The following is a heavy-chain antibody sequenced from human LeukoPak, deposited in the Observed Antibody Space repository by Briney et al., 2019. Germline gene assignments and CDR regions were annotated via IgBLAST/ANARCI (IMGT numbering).Heavy chain of an antibody. V-gene: IGHV3-23*01. D-gene: IGHD3-22*01. J-gene: IGHJ4*02. CDR2: ISGSGGST. CDR3: AKGPMIVVSCFDY. Sequence: GGSLRLSCAASGFTFSSYAMSWVRQAPGKGPEWVSAISGSGGSTYYADSVKGRFTISRDNSKNTLYLQMNSLRAEDTAVYYCAKGPMIVVSCFDYWGQGTLVTVSS. CDR1: GFTFSSYA.